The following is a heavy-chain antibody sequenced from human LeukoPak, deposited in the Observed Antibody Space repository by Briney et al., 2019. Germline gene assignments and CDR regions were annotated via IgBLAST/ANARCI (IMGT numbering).Heavy chain of an antibody. CDR2: IYYSGST. J-gene: IGHJ6*03. D-gene: IGHD5-18*01. Sequence: SETLSLTCTVSGGSISSSSYYWSWIRQPPGKGLEWIGYIYYSGSTNYNPSLKSRVTISVDTSKNQFSLKLSSVTAADTAVYYCARSEGYSYGYSLSGDYYYMDIWGKGTTVTVSS. CDR1: GGSISSSSYY. V-gene: IGHV4-61*01. CDR3: ARSEGYSYGYSLSGDYYYMDI.